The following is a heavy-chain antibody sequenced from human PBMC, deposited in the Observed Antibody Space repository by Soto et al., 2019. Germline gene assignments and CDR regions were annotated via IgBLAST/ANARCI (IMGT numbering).Heavy chain of an antibody. J-gene: IGHJ6*02. CDR2: INQDGSER. CDR3: ARGDIVVVVAAGGMDV. Sequence: GGSLRLSCVASGFTFTNYWMTWVRQAPGKGLEWVANINQDGSERTHVDSVKGRFTVSRDNAKNSLYLEMNRLRAEDTAVYYCARGDIVVVVAAGGMDVWGQGTTVTVSS. V-gene: IGHV3-7*01. D-gene: IGHD2-15*01. CDR1: GFTFTNYW.